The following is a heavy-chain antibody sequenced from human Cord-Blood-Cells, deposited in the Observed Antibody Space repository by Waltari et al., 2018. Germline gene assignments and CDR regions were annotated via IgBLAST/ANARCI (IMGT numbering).Heavy chain of an antibody. Sequence: QVQLVQSGAAVTKPGASVKVSCKASGYTFTSDDITWVRQATGQGLEWMGWMNPNSGNTGYAQKFQGRVTMTRNTSISTAYMELSSLRSEDTAVYYCAIDGSYYDAFDIWGQGTMVTVSS. CDR2: MNPNSGNT. J-gene: IGHJ3*02. CDR3: AIDGSYYDAFDI. CDR1: GYTFTSDD. V-gene: IGHV1-8*01. D-gene: IGHD1-26*01.